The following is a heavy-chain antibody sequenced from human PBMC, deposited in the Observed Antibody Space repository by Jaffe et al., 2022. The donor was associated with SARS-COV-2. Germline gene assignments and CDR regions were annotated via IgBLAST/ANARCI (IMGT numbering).Heavy chain of an antibody. V-gene: IGHV3-30*18. Sequence: QVQLVESGGGVVQPGRSLRLSCAASGFTFSSYGMHWVRQAPGKGLEWVAVISYDGSNKYYADSVKGRFTISRDNSKNTLYLQMNSLRAEDTAVYYCAKGDSGSYYYYGMDVWGQGTTVTVSS. CDR1: GFTFSSYG. J-gene: IGHJ6*02. CDR2: ISYDGSNK. CDR3: AKGDSGSYYYYGMDV. D-gene: IGHD1-26*01.